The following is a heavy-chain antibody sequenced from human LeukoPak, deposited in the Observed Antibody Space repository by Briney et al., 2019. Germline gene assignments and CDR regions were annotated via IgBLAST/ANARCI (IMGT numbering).Heavy chain of an antibody. CDR3: ARVDGSPDY. V-gene: IGHV1-8*03. CDR2: INPNSGNR. J-gene: IGHJ4*02. D-gene: IGHD2-15*01. Sequence: ASVKVSCKVSGYTLTELSMHWVRQATGQGLEWMGWINPNSGNRGYAQKFQGRVTITRDTSIGTAYMELSSLRSEDTAVYYCARVDGSPDYWGQGTLVTVSS. CDR1: GYTLTELS.